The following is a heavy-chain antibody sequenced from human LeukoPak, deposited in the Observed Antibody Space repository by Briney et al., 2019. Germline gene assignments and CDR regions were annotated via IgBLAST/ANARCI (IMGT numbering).Heavy chain of an antibody. V-gene: IGHV1-69-2*01. J-gene: IGHJ4*02. D-gene: IGHD1-26*01. Sequence: ASVKVSCKVSGYTFTDYYMHWGQHTPGKRVEWMGLVDPEDGETIYAEKFQGRVPITAHTPTDTAYMELSSLSPEDTAVYSCATTTAVGATVFLDYWRQGTLVTVSS. CDR1: GYTFTDYY. CDR2: VDPEDGET. CDR3: ATTTAVGATVFLDY.